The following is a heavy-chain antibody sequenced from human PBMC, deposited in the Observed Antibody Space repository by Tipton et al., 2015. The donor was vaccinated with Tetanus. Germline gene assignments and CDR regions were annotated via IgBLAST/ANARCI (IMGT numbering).Heavy chain of an antibody. Sequence: SLRLSCAASGFKFDEYSMHWVRQPPGKGLEWVSGISWKSDSMGYADPVKGRFTISRDNAKNSVYLEMSSLTVGDTAVYYCARDRGEDWTNFYYMDVWGKGATVIVSS. CDR2: ISWKSDSM. CDR3: ARDRGEDWTNFYYMDV. CDR1: GFKFDEYS. J-gene: IGHJ6*03. D-gene: IGHD3/OR15-3a*01. V-gene: IGHV3-9*01.